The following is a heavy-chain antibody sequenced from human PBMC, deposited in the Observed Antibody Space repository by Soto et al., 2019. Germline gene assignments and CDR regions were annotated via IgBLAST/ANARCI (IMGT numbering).Heavy chain of an antibody. V-gene: IGHV2-5*02. J-gene: IGHJ4*02. Sequence: QITLKESGPSVVRLTQTLTLTCGVSGFSVSANGVAVGWIRHSPGQSLEWVALIYWDDDRRYSPSLAARLTIDKDTSKNQVILTMTNMHPVDTGTYFCAPRKQTGYRLFYNWGRGTLVTVSS. CDR3: APRKQTGYRLFYN. CDR2: IYWDDDR. D-gene: IGHD5-12*01. CDR1: GFSVSANGVA.